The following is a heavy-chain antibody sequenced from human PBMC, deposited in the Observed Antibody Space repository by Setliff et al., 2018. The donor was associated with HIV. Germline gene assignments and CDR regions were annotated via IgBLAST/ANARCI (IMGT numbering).Heavy chain of an antibody. D-gene: IGHD4-17*01. V-gene: IGHV3-48*01. CDR1: GFTFSYYS. CDR3: ARDPDYGDFIALDI. CDR2: ISSYRTSMT. Sequence: GGSLRLSCAASGFTFSYYSMHWVRQAPGKGLEWISFISSYRTSMTHYADSVKGRFTVSRDDAKNSLYLQMNNLRAEDTAVYFCARDPDYGDFIALDIWGQGTMVTVSS. J-gene: IGHJ3*02.